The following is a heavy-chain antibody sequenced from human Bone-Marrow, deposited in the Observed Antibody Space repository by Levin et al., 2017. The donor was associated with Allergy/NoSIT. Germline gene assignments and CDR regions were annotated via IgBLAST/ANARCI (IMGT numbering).Heavy chain of an antibody. CDR1: GASISSFY. V-gene: IGHV4-59*08. J-gene: IGHJ5*01. Sequence: SETLSLTCTVSGASISSFYWSWIRQPPGKGLEWIGYIYYSGSTNYSPSLKSRVSMSADMSRNQVYLTMSSVTAADTAVYYCARQAVAAAMNGFDSWGQGTLVTVSS. CDR2: IYYSGST. D-gene: IGHD2-2*01. CDR3: ARQAVAAAMNGFDS.